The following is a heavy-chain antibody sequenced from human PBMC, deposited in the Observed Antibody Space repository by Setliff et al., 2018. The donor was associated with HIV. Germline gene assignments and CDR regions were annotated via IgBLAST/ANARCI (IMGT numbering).Heavy chain of an antibody. J-gene: IGHJ5*02. V-gene: IGHV5-51*01. CDR1: GYSFTSYW. Sequence: GESLKIPWKGSGYSFTSYWIGWVRQIPGKGLEWMGSIYPVDSDTRYSPSLQGHVTITADKSINTAYLQSDNLRAYDTAIYYCARLGEGANHPWGQGTLVTVSS. CDR2: IYPVDSDT. D-gene: IGHD3-16*01. CDR3: ARLGEGANHP.